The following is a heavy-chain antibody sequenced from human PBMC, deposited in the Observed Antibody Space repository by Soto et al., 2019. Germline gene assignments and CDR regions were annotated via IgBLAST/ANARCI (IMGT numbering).Heavy chain of an antibody. CDR1: GGSISGSTDY. D-gene: IGHD6-13*01. CDR3: ARDASSSWFDS. Sequence: PSETLSLTCTVSGGSISGSTDYWSWIRQPPGRGLEWIGYIYYNGRSNSNPSLKSRISMSVDTSENQFSLRLRSVTAADTALYYCARDASSSWFDSWGLGTLVTVSS. V-gene: IGHV4-61*01. J-gene: IGHJ5*01. CDR2: IYYNGRS.